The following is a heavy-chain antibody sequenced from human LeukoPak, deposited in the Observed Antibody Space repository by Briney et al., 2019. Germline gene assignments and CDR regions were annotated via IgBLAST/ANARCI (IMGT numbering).Heavy chain of an antibody. CDR3: AKERSRGGDCLDY. J-gene: IGHJ4*02. CDR2: ISGSGGST. CDR1: GFTFSSYD. D-gene: IGHD2-21*02. V-gene: IGHV3-23*01. Sequence: GGSLRLSCAASGFTFSSYDMSWVRQAPGKGLEWVSGISGSGGSTYYADSVKGRFTISRDNSKSTLYLQMNSLRAEETAVYYCAKERSRGGDCLDYWGQGTLVTVSS.